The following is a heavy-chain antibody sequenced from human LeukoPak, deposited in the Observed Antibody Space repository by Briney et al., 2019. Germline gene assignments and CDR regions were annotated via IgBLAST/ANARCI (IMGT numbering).Heavy chain of an antibody. CDR2: IWHDGSNE. Sequence: PGRSLRLSCAASGFTFSSYDIHWVRQAPGKGLEWVAAIWHDGSNEYYVDSVKGRFTISRDNSKNTLYLQMYSLRAEDTAVYYCARDNSRTLDYWGQGTLVTVSS. V-gene: IGHV3-33*01. J-gene: IGHJ4*02. CDR3: ARDNSRTLDY. CDR1: GFTFSSYD.